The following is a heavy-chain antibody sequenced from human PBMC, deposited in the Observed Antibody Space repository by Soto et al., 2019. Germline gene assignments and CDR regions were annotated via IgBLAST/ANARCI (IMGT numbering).Heavy chain of an antibody. Sequence: ASVKVSCKASGYTFTSYDINWVRQATGQGLEWMGWMNPNSGNTGYAQKFQGRVTMTRNTSISTAYMELSSLRSEDTAVYYCARGASLSPADYYDSSGSDHWGQGTLVTVSS. CDR2: MNPNSGNT. V-gene: IGHV1-8*01. CDR3: ARGASLSPADYYDSSGSDH. J-gene: IGHJ5*02. D-gene: IGHD3-22*01. CDR1: GYTFTSYD.